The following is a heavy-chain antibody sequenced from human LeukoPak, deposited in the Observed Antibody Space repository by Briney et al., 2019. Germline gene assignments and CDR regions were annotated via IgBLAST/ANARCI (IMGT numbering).Heavy chain of an antibody. D-gene: IGHD3-10*01. J-gene: IGHJ4*02. CDR1: GGSISSSSYY. Sequence: SETLSLTCTVSGGSISSSSYYWGWIRQPPGKGLEWIGSIYYSGSTYYNPSLKSRVTISVDTSKNQFSLKLSSVTAADTAVYYCVRSYGSGSYHFPDYWGQGTLVTVSS. CDR3: VRSYGSGSYHFPDY. CDR2: IYYSGST. V-gene: IGHV4-39*01.